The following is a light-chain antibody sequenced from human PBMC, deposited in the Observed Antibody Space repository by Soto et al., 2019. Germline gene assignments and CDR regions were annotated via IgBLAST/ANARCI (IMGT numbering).Light chain of an antibody. CDR3: QQRYSTTIS. CDR1: QSISSH. CDR2: TAS. J-gene: IGKJ5*01. V-gene: IGKV1-39*01. Sequence: LSSSVCDTVSITCRASQSISSHLNWYQQKQGKAPNLLMYTASNLQSGVPSRFSGSGSGTDFTLTISSLQQEDVATYYGQQRYSTTISFGQGRRLEIK.